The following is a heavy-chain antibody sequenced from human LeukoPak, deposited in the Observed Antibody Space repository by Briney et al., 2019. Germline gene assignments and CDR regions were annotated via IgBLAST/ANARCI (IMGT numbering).Heavy chain of an antibody. CDR1: GFTFSSYA. CDR2: ISYDGSNK. CDR3: AKASFSSGYYYDY. Sequence: GGSLRLSCAASGFTFSSYAMHWVRQAPGKGLEWVAVISYDGSNKYYADSVKGRFTISRDNSKNTLYLQMNSLRAEDTAVYYCAKASFSSGYYYDYWGQGTLVTVSS. J-gene: IGHJ4*02. D-gene: IGHD3-22*01. V-gene: IGHV3-30-3*01.